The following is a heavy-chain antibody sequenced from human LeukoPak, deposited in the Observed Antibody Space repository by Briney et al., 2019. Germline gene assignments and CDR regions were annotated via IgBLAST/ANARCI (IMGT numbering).Heavy chain of an antibody. CDR2: ISAYNGNT. CDR3: ARVSRGFLEWLRYYFDY. Sequence: GASVKVSCKASGYTFTSYGISWVRQAPGQGLEWMGWISAYNGNTNYAQKLQGRVTMTTDTSTSTAYMELRSLRSDDTAVYYCARVSRGFLEWLRYYFDYWGQGTLVTVSS. CDR1: GYTFTSYG. V-gene: IGHV1-18*01. J-gene: IGHJ4*02. D-gene: IGHD3-3*01.